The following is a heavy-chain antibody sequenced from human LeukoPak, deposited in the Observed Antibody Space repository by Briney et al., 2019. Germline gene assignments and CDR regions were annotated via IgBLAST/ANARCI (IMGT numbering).Heavy chain of an antibody. CDR1: GGSISSGGYY. J-gene: IGHJ4*02. CDR2: IYYSRST. CDR3: ARGSDDYYDSSGYYGS. D-gene: IGHD3-22*01. V-gene: IGHV4-31*03. Sequence: SQTLSLTCTVSGGSISSGGYYWSWIRQHPGKGLEWIGYIYYSRSTYYNPSLKSRVTISVDTSKNQFSLKLSSVTAADTAVYYCARGSDDYYDSSGYYGSWGQGTLVTVSS.